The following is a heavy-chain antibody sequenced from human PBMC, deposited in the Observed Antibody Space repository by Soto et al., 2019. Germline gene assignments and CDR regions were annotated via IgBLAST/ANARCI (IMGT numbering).Heavy chain of an antibody. Sequence: PSETLCLTFSVSGGSISGYYYTWIRQTPGKGLEWIGYIYFSGSTNYNPSLKSRVTISVDTSKNQFSLKLSSVTAADTAVYYCARRYAGNFDYWGQGTLVTVSS. CDR1: GGSISGYY. CDR2: IYFSGST. J-gene: IGHJ4*02. V-gene: IGHV4-59*01. CDR3: ARRYAGNFDY. D-gene: IGHD2-8*01.